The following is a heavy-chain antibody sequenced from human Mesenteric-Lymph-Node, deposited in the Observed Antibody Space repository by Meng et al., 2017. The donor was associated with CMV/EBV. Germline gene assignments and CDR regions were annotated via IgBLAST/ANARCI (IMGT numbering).Heavy chain of an antibody. J-gene: IGHJ4*02. CDR3: ATDHYRGGLWFPFY. Sequence: ASVKVSCKASGYRFTDPYLHWVRQAPGQGLEWMGWINPKSGDTNYAQKFQDRVTLTRDTSISTAYMQLSRLRSDDTAIYYCATDHYRGGLWFPFYWGQGTLVTVSS. CDR2: INPKSGDT. D-gene: IGHD2-21*01. CDR1: GYRFTDPY. V-gene: IGHV1-2*02.